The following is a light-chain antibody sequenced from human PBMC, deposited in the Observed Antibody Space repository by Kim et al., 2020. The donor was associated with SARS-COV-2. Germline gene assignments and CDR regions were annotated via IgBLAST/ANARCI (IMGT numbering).Light chain of an antibody. V-gene: IGKV4-1*01. J-gene: IGKJ1*01. CDR1: QSVLYSSNNKNY. Sequence: ATINCKSSQSVLYSSNNKNYLAWYQQKPGQPPKLLIYWASTRESGVPDRFSGSGSGTDFTLTISRLEPEDFAVYYCQQYGSLPRTFGQGTKVDIK. CDR2: WAS. CDR3: QQYGSLPRT.